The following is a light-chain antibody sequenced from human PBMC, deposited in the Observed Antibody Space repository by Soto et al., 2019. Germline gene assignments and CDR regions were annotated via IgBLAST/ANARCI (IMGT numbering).Light chain of an antibody. CDR1: QSVSSL. V-gene: IGKV3-11*01. J-gene: IGKJ1*01. CDR3: QQRNWPPWT. CDR2: DAS. Sequence: EIVLTQSPATLSLSPGERATLSCRASQSVSSLLAWYQQKPGQPPRLLIYDASNRVTGIPPRFSGSGSGTDFTLPINSLEPEDFAIYYCQQRNWPPWTFGQGTKVEIK.